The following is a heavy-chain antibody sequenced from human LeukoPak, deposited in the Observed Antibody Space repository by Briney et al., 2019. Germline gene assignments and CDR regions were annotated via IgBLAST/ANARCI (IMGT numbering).Heavy chain of an antibody. V-gene: IGHV4-59*01. Sequence: SETLSLTCIVSGGSIAINYWSWIRQPPGKGLEWIGYIYYSANTNYNPSLKSRVTISLDMSKNQFSLRLSSVTAADTAVYYCARYSNDAFDIWGQGTMVTVSS. CDR1: GGSIAINY. CDR3: ARYSNDAFDI. D-gene: IGHD2-15*01. CDR2: IYYSANT. J-gene: IGHJ3*02.